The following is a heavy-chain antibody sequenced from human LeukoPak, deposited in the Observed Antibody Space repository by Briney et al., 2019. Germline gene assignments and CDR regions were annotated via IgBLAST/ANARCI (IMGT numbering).Heavy chain of an antibody. J-gene: IGHJ3*02. CDR3: AKYYYGSGSSLDAFDI. D-gene: IGHD3-10*01. CDR1: GFTFSSYA. CDR2: ISGSGGST. V-gene: IGHV3-23*01. Sequence: GGSLRLSCAASGFTFSSYAMSWVRQAPGKGLEWVSAISGSGGSTYYADSVKGRFTISRDNSKSALYLQMNSLRAEDTAVYYCAKYYYGSGSSLDAFDIWGQGTMVTVSS.